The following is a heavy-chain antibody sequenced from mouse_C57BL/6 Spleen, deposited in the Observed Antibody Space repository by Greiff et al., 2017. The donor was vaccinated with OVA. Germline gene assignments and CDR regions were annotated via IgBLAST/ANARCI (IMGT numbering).Heavy chain of an antibody. CDR2: IYPRSGNT. CDR1: GYTFTSYG. D-gene: IGHD1-1*01. Sequence: QVQLQQSGAELARPGASVKLSCKASGYTFTSYGISWVKQRTGQGLEWIGEIYPRSGNTYYNEKFKGKATLTADKSSSTAYMELRSLTSEDSAVYFCARRYYGTDYFDYWGQGTTLTVSS. CDR3: ARRYYGTDYFDY. J-gene: IGHJ2*01. V-gene: IGHV1-81*01.